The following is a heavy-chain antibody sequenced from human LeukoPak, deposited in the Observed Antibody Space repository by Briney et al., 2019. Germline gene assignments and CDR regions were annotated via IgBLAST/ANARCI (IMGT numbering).Heavy chain of an antibody. J-gene: IGHJ4*02. CDR2: ISDTGATT. CDR1: GFTFSSYA. CDR3: AKESPYAVGGTGRVYYFDY. Sequence: GGSLRLSCAGSGFTFSSYAMSWVRQAPGKGLEWVSAISDTGATTYDADSVKGRFTISRDNSKNTVHLQMNSLRAEDTAVYYRAKESPYAVGGTGRVYYFDYWGQGALVTVSS. V-gene: IGHV3-23*01. D-gene: IGHD1-26*01.